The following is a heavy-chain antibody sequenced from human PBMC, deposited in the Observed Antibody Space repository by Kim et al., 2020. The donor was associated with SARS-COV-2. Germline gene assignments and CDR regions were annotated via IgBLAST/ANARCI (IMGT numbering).Heavy chain of an antibody. Sequence: GESLKISCQGSGYTFTRYWIAWVRQMPGKGLECMGIIYPGDSDTRYSPSFQGRVSISADKSISTAYLQWSSLKASDSAMYYCARRGYCSSASCYSFDYWGQGTLVTVSS. J-gene: IGHJ4*02. CDR1: GYTFTRYW. D-gene: IGHD2-2*02. V-gene: IGHV5-51*01. CDR2: IYPGDSDT. CDR3: ARRGYCSSASCYSFDY.